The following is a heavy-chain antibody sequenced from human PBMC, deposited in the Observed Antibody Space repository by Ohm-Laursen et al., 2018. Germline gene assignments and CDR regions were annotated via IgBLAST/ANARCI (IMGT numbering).Heavy chain of an antibody. D-gene: IGHD3-10*01. CDR2: ISSTGAYI. Sequence: SLRLSCTASGFTFGSYTLNWVRQAPGKGLEWVSSISSTGAYIYYADSVKGRFTISRDNAKNSLYLQMNSLRAEDTAVFYCARDSWCGELLPRRDFDYWGQGTLVTVSS. J-gene: IGHJ4*02. CDR1: GFTFGSYT. V-gene: IGHV3-21*01. CDR3: ARDSWCGELLPRRDFDY.